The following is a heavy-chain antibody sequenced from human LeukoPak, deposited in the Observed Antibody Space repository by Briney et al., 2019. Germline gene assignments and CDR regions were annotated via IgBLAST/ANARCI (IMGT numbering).Heavy chain of an antibody. J-gene: IGHJ4*02. CDR1: GFTFSSYW. CDR3: TNSQRDIVVVPAAIPLDY. Sequence: GGSLRLSCAASGFTFSSYWMSWVRQAPGKGLEWVGFIRSKAYGGTTEYAASVKGRFTISRDDSKSIAYLQMNSLKTEDTAVYYCTNSQRDIVVVPAAIPLDYWGQGTLVTVSS. CDR2: IRSKAYGGTT. D-gene: IGHD2-2*02. V-gene: IGHV3-49*04.